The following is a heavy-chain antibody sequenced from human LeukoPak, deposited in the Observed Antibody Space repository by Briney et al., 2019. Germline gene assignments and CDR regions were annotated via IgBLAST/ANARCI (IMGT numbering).Heavy chain of an antibody. J-gene: IGHJ6*02. V-gene: IGHV1-69*04. CDR3: ARSAQYSSYYYGMDV. Sequence: SVKVSCKASGGTFSSYAISWVRQAPGQGLEWRGRIIPIFGIANYAQKFQGRVTITADKSTSTAYMELSSLRSEDTAVYYCARSAQYSSYYYGMDVWGQGTTVTVSS. D-gene: IGHD5-18*01. CDR2: IIPIFGIA. CDR1: GGTFSSYA.